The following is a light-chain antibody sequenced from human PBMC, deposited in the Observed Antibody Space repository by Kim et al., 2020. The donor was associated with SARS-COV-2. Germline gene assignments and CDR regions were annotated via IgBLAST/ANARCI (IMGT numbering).Light chain of an antibody. CDR2: RDY. J-gene: IGLJ2*01. Sequence: SSELTQPLSVSVALGQTARITCGGNNIGSKNVHWYQQKPGQAPVLVIYRDYNRPSGIPERFSGSNSGNTATLTISRAQAGDEADYYCQVWDSSTLVFGGGTQLTVL. V-gene: IGLV3-9*01. CDR1: NIGSKN. CDR3: QVWDSSTLV.